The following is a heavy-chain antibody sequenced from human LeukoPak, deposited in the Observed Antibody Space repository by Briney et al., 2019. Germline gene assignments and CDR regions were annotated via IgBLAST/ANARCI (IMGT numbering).Heavy chain of an antibody. CDR3: ARDQVTMIVVVKGNWYFDL. CDR1: GFTFSSYS. J-gene: IGHJ2*01. Sequence: SGGSLRLSCAASGFTFSSYSMNWVCQAPGKGLEWVSYISGSRSTIYYADSVKGRFTISRDNAKNSLYLQVNSLRAEDTAVYYCARDQVTMIVVVKGNWYFDLWGRGTLVTVSS. V-gene: IGHV3-48*04. D-gene: IGHD3-22*01. CDR2: ISGSRSTI.